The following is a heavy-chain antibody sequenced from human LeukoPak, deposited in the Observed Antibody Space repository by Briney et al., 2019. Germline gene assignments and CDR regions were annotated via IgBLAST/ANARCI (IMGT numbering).Heavy chain of an antibody. D-gene: IGHD4-17*01. CDR2: IYYSGST. Sequence: SETLSLTCAVSDDSFSSHYWTWIRQPPGKGLEWIGYIYYSGSTNYNPSLKSRVTISVDTSKNQFSLKLSSVTAADTAVYYCARLSDDYGDYVHYFDYWGQGTLVTVSS. CDR1: DDSFSSHY. CDR3: ARLSDDYGDYVHYFDY. V-gene: IGHV4-59*08. J-gene: IGHJ4*02.